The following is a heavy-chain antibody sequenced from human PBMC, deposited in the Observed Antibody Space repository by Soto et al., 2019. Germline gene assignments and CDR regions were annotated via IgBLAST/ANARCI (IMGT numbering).Heavy chain of an antibody. CDR2: ISVSGGST. V-gene: IGHV3-23*01. Sequence: LRLSCAASGFTFSSYAMIWVRQAPGKGLEWVSGISVSGGSTYYADSVKGRFTISRDNSKNTLYLQMNSLRAEDTAVYYCAIQLLSTTFDYWGQGTLVTVSS. D-gene: IGHD1-26*01. J-gene: IGHJ4*02. CDR1: GFTFSSYA. CDR3: AIQLLSTTFDY.